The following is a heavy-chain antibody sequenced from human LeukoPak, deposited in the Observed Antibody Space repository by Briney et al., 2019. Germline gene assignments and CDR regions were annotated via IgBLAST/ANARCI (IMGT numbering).Heavy chain of an antibody. J-gene: IGHJ4*02. Sequence: PGGSLRLSCAASGFTFSSYSMNWVRQAPGKGLEWVSSISSSSSYIYYADSVKGRFTISRDNAKNSLYLQMNSLRAEDTAVYYCARIGIAAADFDHWGQGTLVTVSS. V-gene: IGHV3-21*01. CDR2: ISSSSSYI. CDR1: GFTFSSYS. D-gene: IGHD6-13*01. CDR3: ARIGIAAADFDH.